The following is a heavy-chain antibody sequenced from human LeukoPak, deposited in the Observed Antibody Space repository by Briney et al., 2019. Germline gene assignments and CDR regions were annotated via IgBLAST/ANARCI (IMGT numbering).Heavy chain of an antibody. Sequence: GGSLRLSCAASEFTFSDYNMNWVRQAPGKGLEWVSSITSSSSYMYYADSVKGRFTISRDNAGNSLYLQMNSLRAEDTAVYYCARGGSSSPVISVHWGQGTLVTVSS. CDR3: ARGGSSSPVISVH. CDR1: EFTFSDYN. J-gene: IGHJ4*02. CDR2: ITSSSSYM. D-gene: IGHD6-6*01. V-gene: IGHV3-21*01.